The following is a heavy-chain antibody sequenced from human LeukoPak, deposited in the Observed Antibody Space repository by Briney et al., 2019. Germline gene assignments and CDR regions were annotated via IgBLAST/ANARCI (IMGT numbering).Heavy chain of an antibody. V-gene: IGHV5-51*01. CDR3: ARQKRYFDWLPKGYFDY. CDR1: GYSFTSYW. J-gene: IGHJ4*02. CDR2: IYRGDSDT. Sequence: GESLKISCKGSGYSFTSYWIGWVRQMPGKGLEWMGIIYRGDSDTRYSPSFQGQVTISADKSISTAYLQWSSLKASDTAMYYCARQKRYFDWLPKGYFDYWGQGTLVTVSS. D-gene: IGHD3-9*01.